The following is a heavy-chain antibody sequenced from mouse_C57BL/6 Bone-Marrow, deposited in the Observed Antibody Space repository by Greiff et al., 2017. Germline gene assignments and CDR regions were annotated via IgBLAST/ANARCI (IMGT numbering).Heavy chain of an antibody. D-gene: IGHD3-1*01. CDR3: TTSGFFFAY. CDR1: GFNIKDDY. J-gene: IGHJ3*01. Sequence: VQLQQSGAELVRPGASVKLSCTASGFNIKDDYMHWVKQRPEQGLEWIGWIDPENGDTEYASKFQGKATITADTSSNTAYLQLSSLTSEDTAVYYCTTSGFFFAYWGQGTLGTVSA. V-gene: IGHV14-4*01. CDR2: IDPENGDT.